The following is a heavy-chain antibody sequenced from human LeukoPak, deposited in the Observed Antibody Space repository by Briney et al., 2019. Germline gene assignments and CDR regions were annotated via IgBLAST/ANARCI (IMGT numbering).Heavy chain of an antibody. CDR1: GGTFSSYA. CDR2: IIPIFGTA. J-gene: IGHJ4*02. D-gene: IGHD3-22*01. V-gene: IGHV1-69*13. Sequence: SVKVSFKASGGTFSSYAISWVRQAPGPGLEWMGRIIPIFGTANYAHQFQGRGTITADESTSTAYMELSSLRSEDTAVYYCAREPYYYDSSGYYYYFDYWGQGTLVTVSS. CDR3: AREPYYYDSSGYYYYFDY.